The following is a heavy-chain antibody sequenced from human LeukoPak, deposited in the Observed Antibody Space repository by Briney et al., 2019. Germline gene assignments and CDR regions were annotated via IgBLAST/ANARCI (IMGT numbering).Heavy chain of an antibody. CDR2: INTNSGNT. Sequence: ASVKISCKASGYTFTSYDIKWVRQATGQGLERMGWINTNSGNTGYAQKFQGRVTMTRNTSISTAYMELSSLRSEDTAVYYCARESAGSGSSPFDYWGQGTLVTVSS. D-gene: IGHD3-10*01. J-gene: IGHJ4*02. V-gene: IGHV1-8*01. CDR3: ARESAGSGSSPFDY. CDR1: GYTFTSYD.